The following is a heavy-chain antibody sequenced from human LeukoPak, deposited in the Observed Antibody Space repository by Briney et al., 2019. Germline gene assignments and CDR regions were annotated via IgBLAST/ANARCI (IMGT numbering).Heavy chain of an antibody. Sequence: PGGSLRLSCAASGFIFSSWWMIWFRRLPGKGLVSVSHINTDGSYIRYADSVKGRFIISRDNAKNTLYLQMNSLRPEDTGVYYCTTFGIDWSLSYWGQGALVTVSS. CDR1: GFIFSSWW. V-gene: IGHV3-74*01. CDR3: TTFGIDWSLSY. D-gene: IGHD3-9*01. J-gene: IGHJ4*02. CDR2: INTDGSYI.